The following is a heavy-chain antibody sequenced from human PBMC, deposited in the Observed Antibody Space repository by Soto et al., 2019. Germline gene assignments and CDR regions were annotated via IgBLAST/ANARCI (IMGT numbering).Heavy chain of an antibody. J-gene: IGHJ4*02. CDR3: ARHTTVTRKSYFDY. V-gene: IGHV4-39*01. Sequence: SETLSLTCTVSGGSISSRSYYRGWIRQPPGKGLEWIGSIYYSGSTYYNPSLKSRVTISVDTSKNQFSLKLSSVTAADTAVYYCARHTTVTRKSYFDYWGQGTLVTVSS. CDR1: GGSISSRSYY. D-gene: IGHD4-17*01. CDR2: IYYSGST.